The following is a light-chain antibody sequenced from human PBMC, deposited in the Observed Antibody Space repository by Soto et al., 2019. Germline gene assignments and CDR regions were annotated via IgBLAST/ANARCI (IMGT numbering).Light chain of an antibody. CDR3: SSYAGSNTDVV. CDR2: EVT. J-gene: IGLJ2*01. V-gene: IGLV2-8*01. CDR1: RSNVGGYGY. Sequence: QSALTQPPSASGSPGQSVTISCTGTRSNVGGYGYVSWYQQHPGKAPKLMIFEVTKRASGVPNRFSGSKSGNTASLAISGLQAEDEADYYCSSYAGSNTDVVFGGGTKLTVL.